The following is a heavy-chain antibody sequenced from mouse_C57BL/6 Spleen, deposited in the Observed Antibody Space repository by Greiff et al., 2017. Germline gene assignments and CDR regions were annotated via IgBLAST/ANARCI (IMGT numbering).Heavy chain of an antibody. CDR1: GFTFTDYY. D-gene: IGHD1-1*01. CDR3: ARYRYYGSGDYAIDY. J-gene: IGHJ4*01. CDR2: IRNKANGYTT. Sequence: EVKLVESGGGLVQPGGSLRLSCAASGFTFTDYYMSWVRQPPGKALEWLGFIRNKANGYTTEYSASVQVQFTISRDNSHSVLYHQMNDLRAEDSATYYSARYRYYGSGDYAIDYWGQGASVTVSS. V-gene: IGHV7-3*01.